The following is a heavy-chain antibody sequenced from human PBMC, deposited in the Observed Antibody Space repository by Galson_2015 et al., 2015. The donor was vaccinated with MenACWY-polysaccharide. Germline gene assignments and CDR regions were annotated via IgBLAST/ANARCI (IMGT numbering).Heavy chain of an antibody. CDR3: ARWGYYYGLDA. CDR2: IKGDGSET. CDR1: GFIFSSYE. V-gene: IGHV3-7*01. Sequence: SCAASGFIFSSYEMNWVRQAPGKGLEWVATIKGDGSETYYVESVKGRFTISRDNAENSLYLQMSSLRVDDTAVYYCARWGYYYGLDAWGQGTTVTVSS. J-gene: IGHJ6*02. D-gene: IGHD4-23*01.